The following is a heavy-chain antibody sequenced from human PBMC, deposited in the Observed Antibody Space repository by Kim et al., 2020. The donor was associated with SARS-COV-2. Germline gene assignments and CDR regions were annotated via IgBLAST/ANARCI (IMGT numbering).Heavy chain of an antibody. Sequence: GGSLRLSCAVSGFTFSSYWMSWVRQAPGKGLEWVANIKQDGSEKYYVDSVKGRFTISRDNAKNSLYLQMNSLRAEDTAVYYCARDRGRLRELASFSYF. CDR3: ARDRGRLRELASFSYF. D-gene: IGHD3-16*01. CDR2: IKQDGSEK. CDR1: GFTFSSYW. V-gene: IGHV3-7*01. J-gene: IGHJ2*01.